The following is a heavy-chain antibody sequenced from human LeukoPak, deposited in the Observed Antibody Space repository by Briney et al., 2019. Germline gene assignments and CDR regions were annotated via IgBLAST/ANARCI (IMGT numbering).Heavy chain of an antibody. CDR3: ARGLGSYFYNWFDP. CDR1: GFTFSSNA. CDR2: ISYDGTNK. Sequence: PGGSLRLSCAASGFTFSSNAMHWVRQAPGKGLEWVAVISYDGTNKYYAESVKGRFTISRDNSKNTLYLQMNSLRAEDTAVYYCARGLGSYFYNWFDPWGQGTLVTVSS. V-gene: IGHV3-30-3*01. J-gene: IGHJ5*02. D-gene: IGHD1-26*01.